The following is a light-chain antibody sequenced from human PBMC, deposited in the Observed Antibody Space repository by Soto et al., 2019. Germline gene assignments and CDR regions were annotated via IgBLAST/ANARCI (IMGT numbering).Light chain of an antibody. CDR2: QVT. CDR3: CSFAGSPWV. CDR1: SSDVGSYNL. J-gene: IGLJ3*02. V-gene: IGLV2-23*02. Sequence: QSALTQPASVSGSPGQSITISCSGTSSDVGSYNLVSWYKHHPGKAPKLIIYQVTKRPSGVSNRFSGSKSGNTASLTISGLQSADEADYYCCSFAGSPWVFGGGTKVTVL.